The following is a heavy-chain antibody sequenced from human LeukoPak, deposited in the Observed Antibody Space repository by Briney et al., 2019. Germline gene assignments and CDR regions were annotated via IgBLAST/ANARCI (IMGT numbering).Heavy chain of an antibody. V-gene: IGHV1-2*02. Sequence: ASVKVSCKASGYPFTSYDINWVRPAPGQGLEWMGWINPNSGGTNSSQKFQGRVTITRDTSIITAYMELSRLRSDDTAVYFCARGYYDSSDYEYFQHWGQGTLVTVSS. D-gene: IGHD3-22*01. J-gene: IGHJ1*01. CDR1: GYPFTSYD. CDR3: ARGYYDSSDYEYFQH. CDR2: INPNSGGT.